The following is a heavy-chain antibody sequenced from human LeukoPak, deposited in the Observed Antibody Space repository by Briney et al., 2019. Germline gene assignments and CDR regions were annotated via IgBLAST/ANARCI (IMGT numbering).Heavy chain of an antibody. CDR1: GFTFSDAW. V-gene: IGHV3-15*07. CDR3: TTGYTSASHDGY. D-gene: IGHD2-15*01. Sequence: PGGSLRLSCAASGFTFSDAWMHWVRQAPGKGLEWVGLIKRRTDGGTSNYAAPVKGRFAISRDDSEDTLFLQMDSLKSEDTGVYYWTTGYTSASHDGYWGQGTLVTVSS. J-gene: IGHJ4*02. CDR2: IKRRTDGGTS.